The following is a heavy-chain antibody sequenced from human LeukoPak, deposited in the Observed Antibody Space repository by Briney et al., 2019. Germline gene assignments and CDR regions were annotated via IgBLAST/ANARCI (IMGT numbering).Heavy chain of an antibody. CDR3: ARGPAATTYYYYYMDV. CDR2: IYYSGST. D-gene: IGHD2-2*01. CDR1: GGSISSYY. V-gene: IGHV4-59*01. J-gene: IGHJ6*03. Sequence: SETLSLTCTASGGSISSYYWSWIRQPPGKGLEWIGYIYYSGSTNYNPSLKSRVTISVDTSKNQFSLKLSSVTAADTAVYYCARGPAATTYYYYYMDVWGKGTTVTVSS.